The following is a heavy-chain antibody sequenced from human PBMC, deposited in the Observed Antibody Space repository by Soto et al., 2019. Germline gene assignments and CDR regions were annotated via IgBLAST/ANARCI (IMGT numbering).Heavy chain of an antibody. J-gene: IGHJ5*02. V-gene: IGHV1-18*01. CDR3: ARDLPPIPYGSGSYSHWFDP. Sequence: QVQLVQSGAEVKKPGASVKVSCKASGYTFTSYGISWVRQAPGQGLEWMGWISAYNGNTNYAQKLQGRVTMTTDTSTSTAYMELRSLRSDDTAVYYCARDLPPIPYGSGSYSHWFDPWGQGTLVTVSS. D-gene: IGHD3-10*01. CDR2: ISAYNGNT. CDR1: GYTFTSYG.